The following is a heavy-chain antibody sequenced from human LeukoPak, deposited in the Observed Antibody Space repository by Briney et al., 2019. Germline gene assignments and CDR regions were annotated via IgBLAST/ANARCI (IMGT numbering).Heavy chain of an antibody. CDR2: IYYSGST. V-gene: IGHV4-59*08. Sequence: PSETLSLTCIVSGGSISSYYWSWIRQPPGKGLEWIGYIYYSGSTNYSPSLKSRVTISVDTSKNQFSLKLSSVTAADTAVYYCARLELGDYYDSSGYHAFDIWGQGTMVTVSS. CDR3: ARLELGDYYDSSGYHAFDI. CDR1: GGSISSYY. J-gene: IGHJ3*02. D-gene: IGHD3-22*01.